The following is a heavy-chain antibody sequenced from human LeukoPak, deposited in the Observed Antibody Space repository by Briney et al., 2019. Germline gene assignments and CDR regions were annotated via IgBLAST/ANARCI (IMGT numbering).Heavy chain of an antibody. CDR3: ARDLGTVGALFDAFDI. V-gene: IGHV4-31*03. CDR1: GGSISSGGYY. D-gene: IGHD1-26*01. Sequence: SQTLSLTCTVSGGSISSGGYYWSWIRQHPGKGLEWIVYIYYSGSTYYNPSLKSRVTISVDKSKNQFSLKLSSVTAADTAVYYCARDLGTVGALFDAFDIWGQGTMVTVSS. J-gene: IGHJ3*02. CDR2: IYYSGST.